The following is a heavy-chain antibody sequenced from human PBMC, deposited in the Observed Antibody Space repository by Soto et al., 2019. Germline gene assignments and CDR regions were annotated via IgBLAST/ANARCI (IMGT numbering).Heavy chain of an antibody. Sequence: GASVKVSCKASGYVFSDYPIHWVRQAPGQRLEWMGWINPGNGDTKYSQKFQDRVTLTRDTSATTAYMGVNTLRSEDTAIYYCARESITANDYWGQGTPVTSPQ. V-gene: IGHV1-3*01. CDR3: ARESITANDY. D-gene: IGHD1-20*01. J-gene: IGHJ4*02. CDR2: INPGNGDT. CDR1: GYVFSDYP.